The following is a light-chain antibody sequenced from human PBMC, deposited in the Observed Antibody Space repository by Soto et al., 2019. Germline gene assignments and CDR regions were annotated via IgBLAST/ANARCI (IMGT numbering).Light chain of an antibody. J-gene: IGLJ1*01. CDR1: SSDVGGYSY. CDR3: ASYTTSSTYV. Sequence: QSALTRPASVSGSPGQSIAISCTGTSSDVGGYSYVSWYQQQPGKAPKLVISDVNNRPSGVSDRFSGSKSGNTASLTISGLQTEDEADYYCASYTTSSTYVFGTGTKVTVL. CDR2: DVN. V-gene: IGLV2-14*01.